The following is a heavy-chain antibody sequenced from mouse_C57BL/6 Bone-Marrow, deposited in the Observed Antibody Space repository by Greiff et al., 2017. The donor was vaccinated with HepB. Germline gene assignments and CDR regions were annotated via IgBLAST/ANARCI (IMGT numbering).Heavy chain of an antibody. CDR2: ISNGGGST. V-gene: IGHV5-12*01. D-gene: IGHD1-1*01. CDR3: ARPSITTVVPFAY. J-gene: IGHJ3*01. CDR1: GFTFSDYY. Sequence: DVKLVESGGGLVQPGGSLKLSCAASGFTFSDYYMYWVRQTPEKRLEWVAYISNGGGSTYYPDTVKGRFTISRDNAKNTLYLQMSRLKSEDTAMYYCARPSITTVVPFAYWGQGTLVTVSA.